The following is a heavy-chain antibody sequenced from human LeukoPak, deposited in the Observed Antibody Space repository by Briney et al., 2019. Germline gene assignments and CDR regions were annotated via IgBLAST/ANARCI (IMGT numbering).Heavy chain of an antibody. CDR2: TYYNGVA. CDR1: GGSISSYS. V-gene: IGHV4-59*01. CDR3: ARSSWSSSWFSFDY. J-gene: IGHJ4*02. Sequence: SETLSLTCRVSGGSISSYSWSWIRQPPGKEKEWIGFTYYNGVANYNPSLKSRVSISIDTSKNQFSLFLTSVTAADTAVYYCARSSWSSSWFSFDYWGQGTLVTVSS. D-gene: IGHD6-13*01.